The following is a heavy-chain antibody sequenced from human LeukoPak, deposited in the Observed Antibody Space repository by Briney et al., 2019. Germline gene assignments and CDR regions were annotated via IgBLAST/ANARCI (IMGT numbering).Heavy chain of an antibody. CDR1: GGSISSSSYY. V-gene: IGHV4-39*01. Sequence: SETLSLTCTVSGGSISSSSYYWGWIRQPPGKGLEWIGSIYYSGSTYYNPSLKSRVTISVDTSNNQFSLKLSSVTAADTAVYYCARRSYDILTGYYNVDYWGQGTLVTVSS. CDR3: ARRSYDILTGYYNVDY. CDR2: IYYSGST. J-gene: IGHJ4*02. D-gene: IGHD3-9*01.